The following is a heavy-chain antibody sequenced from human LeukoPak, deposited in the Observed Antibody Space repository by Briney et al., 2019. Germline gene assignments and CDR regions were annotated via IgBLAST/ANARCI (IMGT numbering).Heavy chain of an antibody. CDR1: GGSLSSSSYY. V-gene: IGHV4-39*01. D-gene: IGHD2-2*01. CDR2: IYYSGST. J-gene: IGHJ4*02. Sequence: SETLSLTCTVSGGSLSSSSYYWGWLRQPPGKGLEWLGSIYYSGSTYYNPSLKSRVTISVDTSKNQFSLKLISVTAADTAVYYCASRSAYASFDYWGQGTRVSVSS. CDR3: ASRSAYASFDY.